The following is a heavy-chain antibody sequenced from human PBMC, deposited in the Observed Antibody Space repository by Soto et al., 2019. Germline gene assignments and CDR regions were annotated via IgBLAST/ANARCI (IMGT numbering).Heavy chain of an antibody. V-gene: IGHV1-18*01. CDR2: ISAYKTNI. CDR3: ARDLDGSGAYYTDF. J-gene: IGHJ4*02. Sequence: ASVKVSCKASGYTFPNYGITWVRQAPGQGLEWMGWISAYKTNIKYAQKFQGRVTLTTDTSTTTAYMELRSLRSDDTAIYYCARDLDGSGAYYTDFWGQGTLVTVSS. D-gene: IGHD3-10*01. CDR1: GYTFPNYG.